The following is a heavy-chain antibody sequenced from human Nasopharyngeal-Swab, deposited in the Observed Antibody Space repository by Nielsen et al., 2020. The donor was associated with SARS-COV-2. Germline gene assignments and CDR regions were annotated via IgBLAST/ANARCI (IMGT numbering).Heavy chain of an antibody. J-gene: IGHJ4*02. D-gene: IGHD4-17*01. Sequence: GESLKISCAASGFNFNNYAMSWVRQAPGKGPEWVSGISVSGGRTYYADSVTGRFTISRDNAKNTLYLQMNSLRAEDTAVYYCARYDYGDYFDCWGLGTLVTVSS. V-gene: IGHV3-23*01. CDR2: ISVSGGRT. CDR1: GFNFNNYA. CDR3: ARYDYGDYFDC.